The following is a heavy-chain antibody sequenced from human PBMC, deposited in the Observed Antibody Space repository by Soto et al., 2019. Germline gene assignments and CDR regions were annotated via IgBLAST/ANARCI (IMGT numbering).Heavy chain of an antibody. Sequence: QVQLVQSGAEVKKPGASVKVSCKASGYTFTNYDINWVRQATGQGLEWMGWINPYSGNRGYAQKFQGRVTMTRSTSESTAYMELTSLMSEDTAVYYCARALADPSGGEYGYYYNMDVWGKGTTVTVSS. D-gene: IGHD4-17*01. CDR1: GYTFTNYD. CDR2: INPYSGNR. V-gene: IGHV1-8*01. J-gene: IGHJ6*03. CDR3: ARALADPSGGEYGYYYNMDV.